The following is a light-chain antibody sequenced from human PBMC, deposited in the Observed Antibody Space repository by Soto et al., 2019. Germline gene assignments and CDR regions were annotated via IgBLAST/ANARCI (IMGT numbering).Light chain of an antibody. V-gene: IGKV3-11*01. CDR3: QQRSYWPLT. CDR1: QSVSSC. CDR2: DAS. Sequence: EIVLTQSPATLSLSPGERATLSCRASQSVSSCLAWYQQQPPQAPRLLIYDASNRATGIPGRFSSSGSGTDFILTISRLDHEDFAVYYCQQRSYWPLTFGGGTKVEIK. J-gene: IGKJ4*01.